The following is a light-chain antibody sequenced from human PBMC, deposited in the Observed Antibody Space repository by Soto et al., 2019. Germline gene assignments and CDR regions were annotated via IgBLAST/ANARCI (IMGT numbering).Light chain of an antibody. J-gene: IGKJ2*01. CDR3: QQYGSSST. CDR2: GAS. CDR1: QTVSSTY. V-gene: IGKV3-20*01. Sequence: EMVLTQSPGTLSLSPGGRATLSCRASQTVSSTYLAWYQQKPGQAPRLLIYGASNRATGIPDRFSGSGSGTDFTLTINGLEPEDFAVYYCQQYGSSSTFGQGTKLEIK.